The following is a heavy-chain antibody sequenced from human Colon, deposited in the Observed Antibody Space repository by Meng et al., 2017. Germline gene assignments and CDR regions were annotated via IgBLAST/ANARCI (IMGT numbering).Heavy chain of an antibody. CDR1: GYTFTSYY. V-gene: IGHV1-46*01. CDR2: INPSGGST. D-gene: IGHD4-11*01. CDR3: AGEGWRYSNQSPRGAFDI. Sequence: ASVKVSCKASGYTFTSYYMHWVRQAPGQGLEWMGIINPSGGSTSYAQKFQGRVTMTRDTSTSTVYMELSSLRSEDTAVYYCAGEGWRYSNQSPRGAFDIWGQGTMVTVSS. J-gene: IGHJ3*02.